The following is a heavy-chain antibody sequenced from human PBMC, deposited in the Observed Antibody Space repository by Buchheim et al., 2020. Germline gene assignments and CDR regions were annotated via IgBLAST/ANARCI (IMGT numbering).Heavy chain of an antibody. CDR1: GGSISSSSYY. Sequence: QLQLQESGPGLVKPSETLSLTCTVSGGSISSSSYYWGWIRQPPGKGLEWIGSIYYSGSTYYNPSLKSRVTISVDTSKNQFSLKLSPVTAADTAVYYCARQEHSSGSEPFDYWGQGTL. V-gene: IGHV4-39*01. CDR2: IYYSGST. J-gene: IGHJ4*02. CDR3: ARQEHSSGSEPFDY. D-gene: IGHD3-22*01.